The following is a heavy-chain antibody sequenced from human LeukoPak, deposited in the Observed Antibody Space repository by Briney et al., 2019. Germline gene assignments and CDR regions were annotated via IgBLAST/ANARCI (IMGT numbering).Heavy chain of an antibody. D-gene: IGHD3-10*01. CDR1: GGSISSSSYY. Sequence: SETLSLTCTVSGGSISSSSYYWGWIRQPPGKGLEWIGSIYYSGSTYYNPSLKSRVTISVDTSKNQFSLKLSSVTAADTAVYYCARGSRQYGSGGPFYFDYWGQGTLVTVSS. CDR2: IYYSGST. CDR3: ARGSRQYGSGGPFYFDY. J-gene: IGHJ4*02. V-gene: IGHV4-39*07.